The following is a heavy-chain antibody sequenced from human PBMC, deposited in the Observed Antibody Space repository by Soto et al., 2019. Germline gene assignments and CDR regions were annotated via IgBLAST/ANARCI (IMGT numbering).Heavy chain of an antibody. CDR1: GFTFSSYA. CDR2: ISYDGSNK. Sequence: QVQLVESGGGVVQPGRSLRLSCAASGFTFSSYAMHWVRQAPGKGLEWVAVISYDGSNKYYADSVKGRFTISRDNSKNTLYLQMNRLRAEDTAVYYCARERDIAVAGIAQKKSGWEDFWGQGTLVTVSS. J-gene: IGHJ4*02. V-gene: IGHV3-30-3*01. CDR3: ARERDIAVAGIAQKKSGWEDF. D-gene: IGHD6-19*01.